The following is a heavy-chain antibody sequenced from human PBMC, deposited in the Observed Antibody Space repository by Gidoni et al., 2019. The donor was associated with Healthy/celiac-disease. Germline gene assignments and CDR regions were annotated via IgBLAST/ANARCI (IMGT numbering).Heavy chain of an antibody. CDR3: TTDDLKAPYYYDSSGLVFDY. CDR2: IKSKTDGGTT. J-gene: IGHJ4*02. CDR1: GFTFSNAW. D-gene: IGHD3-22*01. Sequence: EVQLVESGGGLVKPGGSLRLSCAASGFTFSNAWMSWVRQAPGKGLEWVGRIKSKTDGGTTDYAAPVKGRFTISRDDSKNTLYLQMNSLKTEDTAVYYCTTDDLKAPYYYDSSGLVFDYWGQGTLVTVSS. V-gene: IGHV3-15*01.